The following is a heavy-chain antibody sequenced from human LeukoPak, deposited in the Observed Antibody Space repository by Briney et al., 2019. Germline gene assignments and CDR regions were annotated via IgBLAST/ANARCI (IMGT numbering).Heavy chain of an antibody. CDR1: GGSISSYY. J-gene: IGHJ4*02. CDR2: IYYSGST. V-gene: IGHV4-59*08. Sequence: PSETLSLTCTVSGGSISSYYWSWIRQPPGKGLEWIGYIYYSGSTNYNPSLKSRVTISVDTSKNQFSLKLSSVTAADTAVYYCARHRVATIFDYWGQGTLVTVSS. CDR3: ARHRVATIFDY. D-gene: IGHD5-12*01.